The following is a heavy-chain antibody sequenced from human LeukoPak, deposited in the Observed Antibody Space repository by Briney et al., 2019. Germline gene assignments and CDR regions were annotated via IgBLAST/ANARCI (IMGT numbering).Heavy chain of an antibody. J-gene: IGHJ6*02. Sequence: GESLRLSCVASGFTFSSYAVSWVRQAPGKGLEWVSVISATGTTTYYAESVMGRFTISRDNSKNTLSLQMNSLRVDDTAVYYCAKVSSARTLSGSGTWAYFYYGMDVWGQGTTVTVSS. CDR2: ISATGTTT. D-gene: IGHD3-10*01. CDR3: AKVSSARTLSGSGTWAYFYYGMDV. V-gene: IGHV3-23*01. CDR1: GFTFSSYA.